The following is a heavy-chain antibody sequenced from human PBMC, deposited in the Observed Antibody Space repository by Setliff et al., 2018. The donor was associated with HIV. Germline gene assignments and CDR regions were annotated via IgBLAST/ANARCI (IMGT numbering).Heavy chain of an antibody. D-gene: IGHD1-7*01. CDR2: IYYSGST. Sequence: SETLSLTCTVSGGSISSSSYFWGWIRQPPGKGLEWIGSIYYSGSTYYNPSLKSRLTISVDTSKNQFSLKLSSVTAADTAVYYCAREGNWNYAPYYFDYWGQGTLVTVSS. V-gene: IGHV4-39*07. J-gene: IGHJ4*02. CDR3: AREGNWNYAPYYFDY. CDR1: GGSISSSSYF.